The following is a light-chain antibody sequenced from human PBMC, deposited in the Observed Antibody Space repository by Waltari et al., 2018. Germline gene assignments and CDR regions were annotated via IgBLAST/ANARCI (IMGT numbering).Light chain of an antibody. CDR2: GAS. J-gene: IGKJ2*01. CDR3: QQYGSSIMYT. Sequence: VLTQSTGTMSLSPGETATLSCRASQTITKRYFAWYQQKPGQAPKLLIYGASSRAAGVPDRFSGSGSGTDFTLTISRLEPEDFAVYFCQQYGSSIMYTFGQGTKLEIK. V-gene: IGKV3-20*01. CDR1: QTITKRY.